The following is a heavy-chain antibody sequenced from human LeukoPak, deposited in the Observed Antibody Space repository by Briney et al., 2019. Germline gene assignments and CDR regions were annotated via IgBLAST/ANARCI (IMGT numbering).Heavy chain of an antibody. CDR3: ARETLYYFDY. CDR1: GFTFSSYA. CDR2: ISYDGSNK. V-gene: IGHV3-30-3*01. Sequence: GGSLRLSCAASGFTFSSYAMHWVRQAPGKGLEWVAVISYDGSNKYYADSMKGRFTISRDNSKNTLYLQMNSLRAEDTAVYYCARETLYYFDYWGQGTLVTVSS. J-gene: IGHJ4*02. D-gene: IGHD2/OR15-2a*01.